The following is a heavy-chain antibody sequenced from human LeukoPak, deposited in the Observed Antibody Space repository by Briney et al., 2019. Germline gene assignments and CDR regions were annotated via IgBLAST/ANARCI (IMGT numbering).Heavy chain of an antibody. CDR1: GFTFSSYA. V-gene: IGHV3-64*01. Sequence: GGSQRLSCAASGFTFSSYAMHWVRQAPGKGLEYVSAISSNGGSTYYANSVKGRFTISRDNSKNTLYLQMGSLRAEDMAVYYCARAGSSGWVSDFDYWGQGTLVTVSS. CDR3: ARAGSSGWVSDFDY. J-gene: IGHJ4*02. CDR2: ISSNGGST. D-gene: IGHD6-19*01.